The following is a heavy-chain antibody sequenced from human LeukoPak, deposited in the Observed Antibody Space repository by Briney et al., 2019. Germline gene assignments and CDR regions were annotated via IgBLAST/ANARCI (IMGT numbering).Heavy chain of an antibody. D-gene: IGHD2-21*01. CDR1: GYSISSGYY. V-gene: IGHV4-38-2*01. J-gene: IGHJ4*02. CDR2: IYHSGST. Sequence: KPSETLSLTCAVSGYSISSGYYWGWIRPPPGKGLEWIGSIYHSGSTYYNPSLKSRVTISVDTSKNQFSLKLSSVTAADTAVYYCARRMTILWWAFDYWGQGTLVTVSS. CDR3: ARRMTILWWAFDY.